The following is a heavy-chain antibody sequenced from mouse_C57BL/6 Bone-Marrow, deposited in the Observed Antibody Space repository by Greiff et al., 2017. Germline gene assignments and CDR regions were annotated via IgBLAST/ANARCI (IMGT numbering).Heavy chain of an antibody. J-gene: IGHJ4*01. Sequence: QVQLQQSGAELARPGASVKLSCKASGYTFTSYGISWVKQRTGQGLEWIGEIYPRSGNTYYNEKFKGKATLTADKSSSIAYMELRSLTSEDSAVXFCARCYNYYYAMDYWGQGTSVTVSS. CDR1: GYTFTSYG. D-gene: IGHD1-3*01. V-gene: IGHV1-81*01. CDR2: IYPRSGNT. CDR3: ARCYNYYYAMDY.